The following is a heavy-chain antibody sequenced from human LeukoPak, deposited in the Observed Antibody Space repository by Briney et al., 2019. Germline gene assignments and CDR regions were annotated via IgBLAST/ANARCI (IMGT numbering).Heavy chain of an antibody. CDR2: IIPILGIA. J-gene: IGHJ4*02. D-gene: IGHD5-12*01. CDR3: AREASEYSGYVGY. Sequence: XXGQGLEXXXRIIPILGIANYAQKFQGRVTITADKSTSTAYMELSSLRSEDTAVYYCAREASEYSGYVGYWGQGTLVTVSS. V-gene: IGHV1-69*04.